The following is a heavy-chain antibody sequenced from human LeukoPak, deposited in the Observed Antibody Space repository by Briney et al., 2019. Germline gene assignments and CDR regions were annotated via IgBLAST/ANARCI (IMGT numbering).Heavy chain of an antibody. D-gene: IGHD5-12*01. CDR1: GGSISSYY. Sequence: SETLSLTCTVSGGSISSYYWSWIRQPPGKGLEWIGYICYSGSTNYNPSLKSRVTISVDTSKNQFSLKLSSVTAADTAVYYCARTVGLRANLFDYWGQGTLVTVSS. J-gene: IGHJ4*02. CDR2: ICYSGST. V-gene: IGHV4-59*01. CDR3: ARTVGLRANLFDY.